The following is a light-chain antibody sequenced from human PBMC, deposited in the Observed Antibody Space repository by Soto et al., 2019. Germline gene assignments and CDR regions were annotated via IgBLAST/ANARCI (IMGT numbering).Light chain of an antibody. V-gene: IGKV3-20*01. CDR1: QSVSSSY. CDR3: QHYGSSRWT. J-gene: IGKJ1*01. Sequence: EIVLTQSPGTLSLSPGERATLSCRASQSVSSSYLAWYQQKPGQAPRLLIYGVSSRATGIPDRFSGSGSGTDFTLTISRLDPEDFAVYYCQHYGSSRWTFGQGTKV. CDR2: GVS.